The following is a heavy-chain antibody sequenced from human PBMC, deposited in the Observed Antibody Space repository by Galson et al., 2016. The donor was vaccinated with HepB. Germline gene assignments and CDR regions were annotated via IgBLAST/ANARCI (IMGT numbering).Heavy chain of an antibody. J-gene: IGHJ4*02. CDR2: VIPLFGTA. V-gene: IGHV1-69*06. Sequence: SVKVSCKASGCTFNNFAIAWVREAPGQGLEWVGGVIPLFGTASYAEKFQDRVTITADKSTSTTYMELRSLRSDDTALYYCESRSGPDDFWGQGTLVTVSS. D-gene: IGHD6-19*01. CDR3: ESRSGPDDF. CDR1: GCTFNNFA.